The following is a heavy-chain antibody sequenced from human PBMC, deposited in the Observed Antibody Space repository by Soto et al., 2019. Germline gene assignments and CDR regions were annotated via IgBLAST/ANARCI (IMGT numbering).Heavy chain of an antibody. D-gene: IGHD3-16*01. CDR2: ISSSSSTI. Sequence: EVQLVESGGGLVQPGGSLRLSCAASGFTFSSYSMNWVRQAPGKGLEWVSYISSSSSTIYYADSVKGRFTISRDNAKKSLYLQMNSLRDEDTAVYYCARGGRSIYNYYYGMDVWGQGTTVTVSS. CDR3: ARGGRSIYNYYYGMDV. CDR1: GFTFSSYS. J-gene: IGHJ6*02. V-gene: IGHV3-48*02.